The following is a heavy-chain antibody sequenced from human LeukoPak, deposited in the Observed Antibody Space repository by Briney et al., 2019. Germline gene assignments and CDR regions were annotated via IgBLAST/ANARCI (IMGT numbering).Heavy chain of an antibody. CDR1: GGSISRYY. V-gene: IGHV4-59*01. CDR3: ARDKSATGSYYDP. CDR2: IFYSGST. J-gene: IGHJ5*02. Sequence: SETLSLTCTVSGGSISRYYWSWIRQSPGKGLEWIGYIFYSGSTNYNPSLKSRVTMSVDTSKNQVSLKLSSVTAADTAVYYCARDKSATGSYYDPWGQGTLATVSS. D-gene: IGHD6-13*01.